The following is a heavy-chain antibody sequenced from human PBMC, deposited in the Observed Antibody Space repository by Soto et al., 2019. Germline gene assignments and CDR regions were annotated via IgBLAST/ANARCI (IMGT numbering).Heavy chain of an antibody. CDR3: MTDIVVVVAATSMDV. CDR2: IRSKANSYAT. V-gene: IGHV3-73*01. J-gene: IGHJ6*02. CDR1: GFTFSGSA. D-gene: IGHD2-15*01. Sequence: GGSLRLSCAASGFTFSGSAMHWVRQASGKGLEWVGCIRSKANSYATAYAASVKGRFTISRDDSKNTAYLQMNSLKTEDTAVYYCMTDIVVVVAATSMDVWGQGTTVTVSS.